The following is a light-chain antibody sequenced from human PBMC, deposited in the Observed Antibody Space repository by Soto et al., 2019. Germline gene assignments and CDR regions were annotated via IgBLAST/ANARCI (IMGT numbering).Light chain of an antibody. V-gene: IGKV3-15*01. Sequence: EIVFTQSPGTLSWSRGEGATLSWSSSQSVSSSYLAWYQQKPGQAPRLLIYGASIRATGIPARFRGSGSGTEFTLTISSLQSEDFAVYYCLQYNKWPGTFGQGTKVDIK. CDR1: QSVSSSY. CDR2: GAS. J-gene: IGKJ1*01. CDR3: LQYNKWPGT.